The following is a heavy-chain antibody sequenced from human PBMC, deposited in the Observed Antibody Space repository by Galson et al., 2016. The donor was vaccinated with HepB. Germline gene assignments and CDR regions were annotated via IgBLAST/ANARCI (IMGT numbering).Heavy chain of an antibody. V-gene: IGHV3-30*04. Sequence: SLRLSCAASGFTFSNHAMHWVRQAPGKGLEWVALISFDERDKVYTDSVRGRFTISRDNSRNTLSLQMNSLRAEDSALYFCARGACSSSSCYYFDYWGQGTLVTVSS. J-gene: IGHJ4*02. CDR2: ISFDERDK. CDR3: ARGACSSSSCYYFDY. D-gene: IGHD2-15*01. CDR1: GFTFSNHA.